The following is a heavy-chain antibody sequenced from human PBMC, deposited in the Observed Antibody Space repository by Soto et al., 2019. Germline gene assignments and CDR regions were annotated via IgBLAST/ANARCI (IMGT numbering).Heavy chain of an antibody. CDR2: IDAGNGRT. D-gene: IGHD6-13*01. CDR3: ARGRWSQTTADYYLHY. J-gene: IGHJ4*02. CDR1: GYTFNNYA. Sequence: QVPLVQSGAEVKKPGASVKISCKASGYTFNNYAVHWVRQAPGQRFEWMGWIDAGNGRTKYSQKFQGRVTITRDTSSSTAYMELSSLSSEDTAVYYCARGRWSQTTADYYLHYWGQGTLVTVSS. V-gene: IGHV1-3*01.